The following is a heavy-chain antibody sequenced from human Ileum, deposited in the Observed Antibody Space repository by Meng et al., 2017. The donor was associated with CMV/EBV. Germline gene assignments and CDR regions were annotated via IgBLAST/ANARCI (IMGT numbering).Heavy chain of an antibody. CDR3: ATFVVVMGSDAFDI. D-gene: IGHD2-15*01. Sequence: GESLKISCAASGFRSNTYDMNWVRQAPGKGLEWVSGISGSGGRTYYADSVKGRFTISRDTAKDTLYLQMNNLRADDTAVYHCATFVVVMGSDAFDIWGQGTVVTVSS. V-gene: IGHV3-23*01. CDR1: GFRSNTYD. CDR2: ISGSGGRT. J-gene: IGHJ3*02.